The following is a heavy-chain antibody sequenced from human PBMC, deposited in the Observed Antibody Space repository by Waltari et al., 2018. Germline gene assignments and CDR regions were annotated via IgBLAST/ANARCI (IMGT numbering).Heavy chain of an antibody. CDR1: GFTLSNYW. V-gene: IGHV3-7*03. D-gene: IGHD6-19*01. CDR2: INKDGTET. Sequence: EAQQVESGGDLVQPGGSLSLYGVVCGFTLSNYWMSWVRQAPGKGLEWVANINKDGTETYYVDSVRGRFTISKDDAKNSVYLQMNSLKVEDTAVYYCIRDYGSPYWGQGTLVTVSS. J-gene: IGHJ4*02. CDR3: IRDYGSPY.